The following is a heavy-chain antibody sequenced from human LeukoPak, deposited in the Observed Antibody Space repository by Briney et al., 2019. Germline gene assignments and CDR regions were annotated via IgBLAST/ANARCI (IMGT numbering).Heavy chain of an antibody. D-gene: IGHD1-26*01. Sequence: SETLSLTCTVSGGSISSYYWSWIRQPAGKGLEWIGRIYTSGSTNYNPSLKSRVTISVDKSKNQFSLKLSSVTAADTAGYYCARGRSGSYQRYYYYYMDVWGKGTTVTVSS. CDR3: ARGRSGSYQRYYYYYMDV. CDR2: IYTSGST. CDR1: GGSISSYY. J-gene: IGHJ6*03. V-gene: IGHV4-4*07.